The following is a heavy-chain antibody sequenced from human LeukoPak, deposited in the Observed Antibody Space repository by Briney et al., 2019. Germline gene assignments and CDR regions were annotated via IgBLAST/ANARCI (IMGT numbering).Heavy chain of an antibody. D-gene: IGHD3-3*01. CDR2: IIPIFGTA. J-gene: IGHJ5*02. Sequence: APVKVSCKASGGTFSSYAISWVRQAPGQGLEWMGRIIPIFGTANYAQKFQGRVTITADKSTSTAYMELSSLRSEDTAVYYCASWGYDFWSGYGGFDPWGQGTLVTVSS. V-gene: IGHV1-69*06. CDR1: GGTFSSYA. CDR3: ASWGYDFWSGYGGFDP.